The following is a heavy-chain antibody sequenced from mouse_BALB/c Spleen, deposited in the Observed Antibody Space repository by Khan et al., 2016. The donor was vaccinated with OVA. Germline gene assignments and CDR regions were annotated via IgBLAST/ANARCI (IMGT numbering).Heavy chain of an antibody. CDR2: ITYSGNI. CDR3: ARSYGSWAMDY. Sequence: VRLQQSGPSLVKPSQTLSLSCSVTSDSITSGFWNWIRKFPGNKFEYLGYITYSGNIYYNPSLKSRISITRDTSKSQYYLQLNSVTTEDTATYYCARSYGSWAMDYWGQGTSVTVSS. CDR1: SDSITSGF. V-gene: IGHV3-8*02. D-gene: IGHD1-1*01. J-gene: IGHJ4*01.